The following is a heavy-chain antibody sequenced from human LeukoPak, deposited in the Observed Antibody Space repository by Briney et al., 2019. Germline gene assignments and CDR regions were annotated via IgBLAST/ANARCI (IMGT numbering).Heavy chain of an antibody. V-gene: IGHV1-69*05. D-gene: IGHD5-18*01. CDR1: GGTFSSYA. CDR3: ARGGYSYGYSFDY. CDR2: IIPIFGTA. J-gene: IGHJ4*02. Sequence: SVKVSCKASGGTFSSYAISWVRQAPGQGLEWKGRIIPIFGTANYAQKFQGRVTITTDESTSTAYMELSSLRSEDTAVYYCARGGYSYGYSFDYWGQGTLVTVSS.